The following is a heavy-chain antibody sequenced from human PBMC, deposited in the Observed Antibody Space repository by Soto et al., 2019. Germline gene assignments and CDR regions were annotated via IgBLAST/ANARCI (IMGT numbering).Heavy chain of an antibody. CDR2: IVPIYGTR. Sequence: GASVKVSCKASGGTFSRYAFSWARQAPGQGREWMGGIVPIYGTRGFAQKFQGRLTITADEPTRTAYMELSSLRSEDTAVYYCARDLDYYGSGSHYYYGMGVWGQGTTVTVSS. CDR1: GGTFSRYA. D-gene: IGHD3-10*01. V-gene: IGHV1-69*13. CDR3: ARDLDYYGSGSHYYYGMGV. J-gene: IGHJ6*02.